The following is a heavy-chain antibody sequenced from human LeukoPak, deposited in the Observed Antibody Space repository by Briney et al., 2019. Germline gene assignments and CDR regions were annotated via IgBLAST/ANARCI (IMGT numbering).Heavy chain of an antibody. CDR1: GGSISSGSYY. CDR3: ARETNFDSWSGYCTDYFDY. D-gene: IGHD3-3*01. CDR2: IYTSGST. J-gene: IGHJ4*02. V-gene: IGHV4-61*02. Sequence: SQTLSLTCTVSGGSISSGSYYWSWIRQPAGKGLEWIGRIYTSGSTNYNPSLKSRVTISVDTSKNQFSLKLSSVTAADTAVYYCARETNFDSWSGYCTDYFDYWGQGTLVTVSS.